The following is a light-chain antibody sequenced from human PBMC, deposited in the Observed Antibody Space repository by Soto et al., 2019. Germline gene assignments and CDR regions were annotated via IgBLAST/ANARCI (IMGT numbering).Light chain of an antibody. V-gene: IGKV1-5*01. Sequence: DIQMTQSPSTRSASIGDRVTITCRASQIIGSSLAWYQHKPGKAPKLLIYDALTLQSGVPSRYSGSESGTEFTLTISSLQPGDSATYYCQQYYSYPYTFGQGTKVDIK. CDR2: DAL. J-gene: IGKJ2*01. CDR1: QIIGSS. CDR3: QQYYSYPYT.